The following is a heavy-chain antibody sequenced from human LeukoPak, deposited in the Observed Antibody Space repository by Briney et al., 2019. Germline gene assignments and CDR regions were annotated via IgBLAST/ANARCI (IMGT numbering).Heavy chain of an antibody. CDR1: GYTFTSYG. D-gene: IGHD2-15*01. J-gene: IGHJ4*02. V-gene: IGHV1-18*01. Sequence: GASVKVSCKASGYTFTSYGISWVRQAPGQGLEWMGWISANNGNTNSAQKFQGRVTMTTDTSTSTAYMELRCLRSDDRAVYYCARDFFHGHCAGLSCFLLDYWGQGSLVTVSS. CDR2: ISANNGNT. CDR3: ARDFFHGHCAGLSCFLLDY.